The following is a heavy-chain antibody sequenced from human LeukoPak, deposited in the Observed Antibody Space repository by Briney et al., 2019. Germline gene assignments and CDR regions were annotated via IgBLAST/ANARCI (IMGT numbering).Heavy chain of an antibody. CDR2: INHSGST. J-gene: IGHJ4*02. Sequence: PSETLSLTCVVSGGSFSGFYWTWIRQPPGKGLEWIGEINHSGSTNYNPSLKSRVTISVDTSKNQFSLKLSSVTAADTAVYYCARHYPTYYYDSSGYLPPGYFDYWGQGTLVTVSS. CDR3: ARHYPTYYYDSSGYLPPGYFDY. V-gene: IGHV4-34*01. D-gene: IGHD3-22*01. CDR1: GGSFSGFY.